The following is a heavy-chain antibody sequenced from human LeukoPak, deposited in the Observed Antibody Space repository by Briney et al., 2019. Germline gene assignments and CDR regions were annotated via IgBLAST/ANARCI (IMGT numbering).Heavy chain of an antibody. V-gene: IGHV3-23*01. CDR3: AKDVRVGEYYGSGSYFDY. D-gene: IGHD3-10*01. J-gene: IGHJ4*02. CDR2: ITGSGGNT. CDR1: GFTFSNYA. Sequence: GGSLRLSCAASGFTFSNYAMSWVRQAPGKGLEWVSAITGSGGNTYYADSVKGRFTISRDKSRNYLQMNSLRGDDTAIYYCAKDVRVGEYYGSGSYFDYWGQGTLVTVSS.